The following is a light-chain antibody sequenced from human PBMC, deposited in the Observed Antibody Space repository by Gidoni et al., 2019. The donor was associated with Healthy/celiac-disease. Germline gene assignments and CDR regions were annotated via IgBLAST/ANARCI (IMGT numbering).Light chain of an antibody. CDR3: QQYNSHPWT. Sequence: DLQMPPPPSTLSASVGDRVTITCRASQSISSWLAWYQQKPGKAPKLLIYKASSLESGVPSRFSGSGSGTEFTLTISSLQPDDFATYYCQQYNSHPWTFGQGTKVEIK. J-gene: IGKJ1*01. V-gene: IGKV1-5*03. CDR1: QSISSW. CDR2: KAS.